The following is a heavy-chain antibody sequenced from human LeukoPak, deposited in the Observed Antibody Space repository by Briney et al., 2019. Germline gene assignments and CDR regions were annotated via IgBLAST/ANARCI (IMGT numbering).Heavy chain of an antibody. CDR1: GGSISSGGYY. Sequence: PSETLSLTCTVSGGSISSGGYYWSWIRQHPGKGLEWIGYIYYSGSTYYNPSLKSRVTISVDTSKNQFSLKLSSVTAADTAMYYCARGDDSGYYDYFDYWGQGALVTVSS. J-gene: IGHJ4*02. CDR2: IYYSGST. CDR3: ARGDDSGYYDYFDY. D-gene: IGHD3-22*01. V-gene: IGHV4-31*03.